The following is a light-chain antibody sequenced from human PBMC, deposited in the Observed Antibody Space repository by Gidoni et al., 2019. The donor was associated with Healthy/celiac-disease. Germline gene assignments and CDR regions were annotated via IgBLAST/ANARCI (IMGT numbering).Light chain of an antibody. CDR3: QQYNSSPYT. J-gene: IGKJ2*01. Sequence: DPVTITCRASQSISSWLAWYQQKPGKAPRLLIYKASSLESGVPSRFSGSGSGTEFTLTISSLQPDDFATYYCQQYNSSPYTFGQGTKLEIK. V-gene: IGKV1-5*03. CDR2: KAS. CDR1: QSISSW.